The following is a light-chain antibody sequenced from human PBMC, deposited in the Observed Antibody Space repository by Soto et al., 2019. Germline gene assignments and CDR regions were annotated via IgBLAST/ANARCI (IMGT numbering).Light chain of an antibody. CDR1: SSDVAFYNH. Sequence: QSALTQPASVSGSPGQSITISCTGTSSDVAFYNHVSWYQQHPGKAPTLLIYEVNNRPSGVSHRFSGSKSGNTASLTISGLQAEDEADYYCCSYAGSYTYVFGTGTKV. CDR3: CSYAGSYTYV. V-gene: IGLV2-14*01. J-gene: IGLJ1*01. CDR2: EVN.